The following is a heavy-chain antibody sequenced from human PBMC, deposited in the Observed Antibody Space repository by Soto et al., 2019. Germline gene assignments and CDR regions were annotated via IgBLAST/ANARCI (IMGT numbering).Heavy chain of an antibody. CDR3: ARGGIVVVTAIPSDAFDI. J-gene: IGHJ3*02. CDR2: IYYSGST. V-gene: IGHV4-30-4*01. CDR1: GGSISSGDYY. D-gene: IGHD2-21*02. Sequence: TLSLTCTVSGGSISSGDYYWSWIRQPPGKGLEWIGYIYYSGSTYYNPSLKSRVTISVDTSKNQFSLKLSSVTAADTAVYYCARGGIVVVTAIPSDAFDIWGQGTMVTVSS.